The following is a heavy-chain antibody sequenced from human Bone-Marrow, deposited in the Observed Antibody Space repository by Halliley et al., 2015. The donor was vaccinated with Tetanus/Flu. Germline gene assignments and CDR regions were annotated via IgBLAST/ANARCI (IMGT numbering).Heavy chain of an antibody. J-gene: IGHJ4*02. CDR3: ARRHDWGLDY. CDR1: GYGFHTYW. V-gene: IGHV5-51*01. D-gene: IGHD7-27*01. Sequence: QLVQSGAEVKKPGESLKISCKCSGYGFHTYWIGWVRQMPGKGLECMGIINPEDSDTRYGQCFRGQVTMSVDKSTNTAYLQWSSLKASDSALYYCARRHDWGLDYWGQGTLVTVSS. CDR2: INPEDSDT.